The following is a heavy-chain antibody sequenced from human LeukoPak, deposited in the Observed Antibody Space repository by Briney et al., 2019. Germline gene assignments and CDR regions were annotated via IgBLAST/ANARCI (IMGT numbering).Heavy chain of an antibody. CDR1: GFSVSTNY. CDR2: ISSSSSYI. V-gene: IGHV3-21*01. J-gene: IGHJ3*02. CDR3: ARDYGDDDAFDI. Sequence: GGSLRLSCAASGFSVSTNYMTWVRQAPGKGLEWVSSISSSSSYIYYADSVKGRFTISRDNAKNSLYLQMNSLRAEDTAVYYCARDYGDDDAFDIWGQGTMVTVSS. D-gene: IGHD7-27*01.